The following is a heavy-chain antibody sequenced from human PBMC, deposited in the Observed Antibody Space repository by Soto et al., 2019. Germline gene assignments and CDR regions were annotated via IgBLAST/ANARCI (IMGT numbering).Heavy chain of an antibody. V-gene: IGHV4-39*01. CDR1: GGSISSSSYY. J-gene: IGHJ4*02. Sequence: SETLSLTCTVSGGSISSSSYYWGWIRQPPGKGLEWIGSIYYSGSTYYNPSLKSRVTISVDTSKNQFSLKLSSVTAADTAVYYCARLHIEYSSSSLQKKIPNIYYFDYWGQGTLVTVSS. CDR2: IYYSGST. D-gene: IGHD6-6*01. CDR3: ARLHIEYSSSSLQKKIPNIYYFDY.